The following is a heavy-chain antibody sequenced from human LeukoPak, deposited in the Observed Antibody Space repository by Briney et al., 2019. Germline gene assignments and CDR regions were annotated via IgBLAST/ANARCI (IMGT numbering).Heavy chain of an antibody. CDR2: ISSSSSYI. V-gene: IGHV3-21*01. D-gene: IGHD6-19*01. CDR3: ASVSSVAEAFDY. CDR1: GFTFSSYS. Sequence: KPVGSLRLSCAASGFTFSSYSMNWVRQAPGKGLEWVSSISSSSSYIYYADSVKGRFTISRDNAKNSLYLQMNSLRAEDTAVYYCASVSSVAEAFDYWGQGTLVTVSS. J-gene: IGHJ4*02.